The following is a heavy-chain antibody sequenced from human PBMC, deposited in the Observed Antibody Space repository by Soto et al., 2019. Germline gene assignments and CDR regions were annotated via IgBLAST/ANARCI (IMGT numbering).Heavy chain of an antibody. CDR1: GFTFSSYG. J-gene: IGHJ4*02. CDR2: ISYDGSNK. V-gene: IGHV3-30*18. D-gene: IGHD1-26*01. Sequence: QVQLVESGGGVVQPGRSLRLSCSASGFTFSSYGMHWVLQAPGKGLEWVAVISYDGSNKYYADSVKGRFTISRDNSKNTMYLQMNSLRAEDPAVYYCAKDRRWELHIDYWGQGNLVSVSS. CDR3: AKDRRWELHIDY.